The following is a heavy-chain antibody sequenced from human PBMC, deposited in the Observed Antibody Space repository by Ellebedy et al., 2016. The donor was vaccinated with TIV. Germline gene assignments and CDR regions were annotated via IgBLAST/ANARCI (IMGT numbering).Heavy chain of an antibody. J-gene: IGHJ4*02. CDR2: ISYDSINK. D-gene: IGHD1-1*01. CDR1: GFSIKSFA. Sequence: GGSLRLSXAASGFSIKSFAMHWVRQAPGKGLEWVAVISYDSINKTYSDSVKGRFAISRDNSKNTLFLEMNNLRTEDTALYYCTTPLGGLVTSSPYVDHWGQGTLVTVSS. CDR3: TTPLGGLVTSSPYVDH. V-gene: IGHV3-30*09.